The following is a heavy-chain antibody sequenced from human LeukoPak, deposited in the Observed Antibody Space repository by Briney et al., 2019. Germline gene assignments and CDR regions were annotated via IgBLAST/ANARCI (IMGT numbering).Heavy chain of an antibody. D-gene: IGHD6-19*01. Sequence: GGSLRLSCSASGFPFNSYALSWLRQAPAKGLEFVSGIGASGGSSYDADSVKGRFTISRDNSKNTLYLQMNSLRAEDTAVYYCARERQWLVHYWGQGTLVTVSS. V-gene: IGHV3-23*01. J-gene: IGHJ4*02. CDR1: GFPFNSYA. CDR3: ARERQWLVHY. CDR2: IGASGGSS.